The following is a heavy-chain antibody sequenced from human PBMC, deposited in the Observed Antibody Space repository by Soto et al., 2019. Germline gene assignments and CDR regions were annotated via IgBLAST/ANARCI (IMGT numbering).Heavy chain of an antibody. Sequence: PSETLSLTCSVSGDSMTSGGYYWSRVRHHPGKGLEWVGSIYYTGDTYFNPSLKSRITVSMDTSKNEFSLKLSSVTAADTAVYYCARDAPYSSSWEYYYYYYGMDVWGQGTTVTVSS. V-gene: IGHV4-39*07. D-gene: IGHD6-13*01. CDR3: ARDAPYSSSWEYYYYYYGMDV. J-gene: IGHJ6*02. CDR2: IYYTGDT. CDR1: GDSMTSGGYY.